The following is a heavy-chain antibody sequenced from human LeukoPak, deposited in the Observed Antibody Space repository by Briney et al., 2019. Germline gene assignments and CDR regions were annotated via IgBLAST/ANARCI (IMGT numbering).Heavy chain of an antibody. CDR1: GFTFSSYS. J-gene: IGHJ4*02. D-gene: IGHD3-9*01. Sequence: GSLRLSCAASGFTFSSYSMNWVRQPPGKGLEWIGEINHSGSTNYNPSLKSRVTISVDTSKNQFSLKLSSVTAADTAVYYCAKEAKYYDILIGYYRSFYYFDYWGQGTLVTVSS. CDR2: INHSGST. V-gene: IGHV4-34*01. CDR3: AKEAKYYDILIGYYRSFYYFDY.